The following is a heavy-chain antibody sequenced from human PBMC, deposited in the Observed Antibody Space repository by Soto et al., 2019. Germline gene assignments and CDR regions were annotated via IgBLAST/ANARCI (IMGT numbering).Heavy chain of an antibody. Sequence: EVQLVESGGGLVQPGGSLRLSCEASGLTFSSYWMHWVRQAPGKGLVWVSRIHRDGSSTSYADSVKGRFTISRDNAKNTLYLQMNSLRAEDTAMYYCARDGAYCGGDCYSLWYFDLWGRGTLVTVSS. CDR1: GLTFSSYW. CDR2: IHRDGSST. V-gene: IGHV3-74*01. D-gene: IGHD2-21*02. J-gene: IGHJ2*01. CDR3: ARDGAYCGGDCYSLWYFDL.